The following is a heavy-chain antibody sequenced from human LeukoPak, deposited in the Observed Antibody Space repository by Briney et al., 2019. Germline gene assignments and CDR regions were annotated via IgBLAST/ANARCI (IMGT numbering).Heavy chain of an antibody. CDR1: GFTFSDYG. D-gene: IGHD3-10*01. CDR2: TDTSGNYI. V-gene: IGHV3-21*01. CDR3: ARGRSITLLRGVAMSDGFDI. J-gene: IGHJ3*02. Sequence: GGSLRLSCAASGFTFSDYGMNWVRQAPGKGLEWVSFTDTSGNYIYYGDSVKGRFTISRDNAKNLVFLQMNGLRAEDTAVYYCARGRSITLLRGVAMSDGFDIWGQGAMVAVSS.